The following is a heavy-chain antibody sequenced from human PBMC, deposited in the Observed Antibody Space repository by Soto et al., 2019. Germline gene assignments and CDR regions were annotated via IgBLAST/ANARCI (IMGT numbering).Heavy chain of an antibody. V-gene: IGHV4-4*02. CDR2: IYETGRT. D-gene: IGHD3-3*01. CDR1: GGSLGTSNW. Sequence: QVQLRETGPGLVKPSGTLSLICSVSGGSLGTSNWWSWVRQSPGKGLQWIGDIYETGRTKYNPSLQSRLTIAVDESKTQFSRKLASVTAEDTAVYYCARRKLRFLEWTHGAFDSWGQGNLVIVSS. J-gene: IGHJ4*02. CDR3: ARRKLRFLEWTHGAFDS.